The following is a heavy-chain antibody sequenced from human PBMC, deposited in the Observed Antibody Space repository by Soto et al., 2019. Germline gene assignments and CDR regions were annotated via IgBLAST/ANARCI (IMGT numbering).Heavy chain of an antibody. CDR3: ARDEYPGAYSFGYYFDN. CDR1: GFSFSSYG. J-gene: IGHJ4*02. CDR2: IYYDGSNK. D-gene: IGHD5-18*01. Sequence: GGSLRLSCAASGFSFSSYGMNWVRQGQGKGLEWVALIYYDGSNKYYADSVKGRFTISRDNSKNTLYLQMNSLRAEDTAVYYCARDEYPGAYSFGYYFDNWGQGTLVTVSS. V-gene: IGHV3-33*01.